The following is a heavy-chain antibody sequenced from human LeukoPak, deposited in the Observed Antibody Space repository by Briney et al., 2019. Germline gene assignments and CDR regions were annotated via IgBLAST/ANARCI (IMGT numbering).Heavy chain of an antibody. V-gene: IGHV1-46*01. CDR1: GYTFTSYY. CDR3: ARGYCTNGVCYWGVYYYYYMDV. Sequence: ASVKVSCKASGYTFTSYYMHWVRQAPGQGLEWMGIINPSGGSTSYAQKFQGRVTMTRDTSTSTVYMELSGLRSEDTAVYYCARGYCTNGVCYWGVYYYYYMDVWGKGTTVTVSS. D-gene: IGHD2-8*01. J-gene: IGHJ6*03. CDR2: INPSGGST.